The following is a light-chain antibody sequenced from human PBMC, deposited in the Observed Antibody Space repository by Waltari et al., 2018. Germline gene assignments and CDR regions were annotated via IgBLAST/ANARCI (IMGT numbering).Light chain of an antibody. Sequence: SCRASPSITTLLAWYQHKRGPAPRLLIFEASKRAPGVPARFSGSGSGTDFTLTISSLEPEDFAIYYCHQRNIWPPTFGPGTKVEMK. CDR1: PSITTL. V-gene: IGKV3-11*01. J-gene: IGKJ1*01. CDR3: HQRNIWPPT. CDR2: EAS.